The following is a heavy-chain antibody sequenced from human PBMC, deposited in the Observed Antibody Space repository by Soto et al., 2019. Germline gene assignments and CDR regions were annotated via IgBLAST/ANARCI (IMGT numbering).Heavy chain of an antibody. CDR2: LYSDGST. D-gene: IGHD2-8*01. J-gene: IGHJ4*02. Sequence: PGGSLSLSCAASGFTVTNNYMSWVRQAPGKGLESVSVLYSDGSTNYADSVKGRFTISRDNPKNTLYLQMNSLRVEDTALYYCATAFCTDGSSCGFDYWGQGTLVAVSS. CDR3: ATAFCTDGSSCGFDY. CDR1: GFTVTNNY. V-gene: IGHV3-53*01.